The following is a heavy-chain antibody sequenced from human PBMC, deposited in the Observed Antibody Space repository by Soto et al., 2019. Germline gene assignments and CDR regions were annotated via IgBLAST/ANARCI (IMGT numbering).Heavy chain of an antibody. J-gene: IGHJ4*02. CDR1: GFTFSSYG. V-gene: IGHV3-30*03. CDR3: ASAAGYSYGSNNDY. CDR2: ISYDGSNK. D-gene: IGHD5-18*01. Sequence: QVQLVESGGGVVQPGRSLRLSCAASGFTFSSYGMHWVRQAPGKGLEWVAVISYDGSNKYYADSVKGRFTISRDKSKNTLYLHMNSLRAEDTAVYYCASAAGYSYGSNNDYWGQGTLVTVSS.